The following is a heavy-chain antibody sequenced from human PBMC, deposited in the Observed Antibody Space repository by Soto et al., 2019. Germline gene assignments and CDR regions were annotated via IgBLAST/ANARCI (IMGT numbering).Heavy chain of an antibody. J-gene: IGHJ6*02. Sequence: QVQLVQAGAEVKKPESSVRVSCKDSGGTFNSYAITWVRQAPVQGLEWMGGSIPMFGTTNYAEKFQGRVTMSADQFTITAYMEPSTRTSADTAMYSCPRRGTRYHSSGFYIGIDGMNVWGQGTTVIVSS. CDR3: PRRGTRYHSSGFYIGIDGMNV. D-gene: IGHD3-22*01. V-gene: IGHV1-69*12. CDR2: SIPMFGTT. CDR1: GGTFNSYA.